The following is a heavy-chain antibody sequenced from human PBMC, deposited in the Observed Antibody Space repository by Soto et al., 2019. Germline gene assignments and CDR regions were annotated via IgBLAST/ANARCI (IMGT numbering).Heavy chain of an antibody. J-gene: IGHJ5*02. CDR2: IYYSGST. Sequence: SETLSLTCTVSGGSISSSSYYWGWIRQPPGKGLEWIGSIYYSGSTYYNPSLKSRVTISVDTSKNQFSLKLSPVTAADTAVYYCARMYSSGWYKSSWGGFDPWGQGTLVTVSS. CDR1: GGSISSSSYY. V-gene: IGHV4-39*01. D-gene: IGHD6-19*01. CDR3: ARMYSSGWYKSSWGGFDP.